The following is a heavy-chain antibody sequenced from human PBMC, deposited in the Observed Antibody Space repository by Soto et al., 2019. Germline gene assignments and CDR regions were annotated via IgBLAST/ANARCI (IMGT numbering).Heavy chain of an antibody. D-gene: IGHD3-16*01. V-gene: IGHV3-21*01. CDR2: ITGTSAFT. Sequence: GGSLRLSCAASGFVFGDFQFNWVRQAPGGGLEWLSSITGTSAFTEYAESIEGRFTISRDNPNKLLFLHMDNLRPEDTAVYYCARDNLAFQGAFDLWGQGTLVTVSS. CDR3: ARDNLAFQGAFDL. CDR1: GFVFGDFQ. J-gene: IGHJ4*02.